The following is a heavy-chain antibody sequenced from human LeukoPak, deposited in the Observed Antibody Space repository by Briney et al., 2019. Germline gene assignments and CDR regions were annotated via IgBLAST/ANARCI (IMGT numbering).Heavy chain of an antibody. CDR1: QFTFSNYW. D-gene: IGHD3-9*01. Sequence: GGSLRLSCVGSQFTFSNYWMSWVRQAPGKGLEWVSYINHNGEMIYYADSVKGRFTISRDTAKKTLYLQMNSLRDDDTALYYCVRDNDWAFHYWGQGTLVTVSS. CDR2: INHNGEMI. V-gene: IGHV3-48*02. CDR3: VRDNDWAFHY. J-gene: IGHJ4*02.